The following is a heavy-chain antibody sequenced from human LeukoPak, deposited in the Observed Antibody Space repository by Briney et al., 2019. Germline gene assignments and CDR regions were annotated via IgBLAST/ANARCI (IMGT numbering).Heavy chain of an antibody. V-gene: IGHV3-66*01. CDR2: IYSGGST. CDR3: ARDLGYSAYATVRGYAVDI. D-gene: IGHD5-12*01. J-gene: IGHJ3*02. CDR1: GFTVSTNY. Sequence: GGSLRLSCAASGFTVSTNYMSWVRQAPGKGLVWVSIIYSGGSTYYADSVRGRFTISRDISQNTLYLQMNSLRADDTAVYYCARDLGYSAYATVRGYAVDIWGQGTMVTVSS.